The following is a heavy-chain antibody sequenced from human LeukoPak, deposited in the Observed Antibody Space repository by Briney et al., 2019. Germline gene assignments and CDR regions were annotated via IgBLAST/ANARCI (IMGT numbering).Heavy chain of an antibody. J-gene: IGHJ5*02. V-gene: IGHV1-69*01. Sequence: ASVKVSCKASGGTFSSYAISWVRQAPGQGLEWMGGIIPIFGTANYAQKFQGRVTITADESTSTAYMELSSLRSEDTAVYYCARSRGQYQLLYTGFDPWDQGTLVTVSS. CDR2: IIPIFGTA. CDR3: ARSRGQYQLLYTGFDP. CDR1: GGTFSSYA. D-gene: IGHD2-2*02.